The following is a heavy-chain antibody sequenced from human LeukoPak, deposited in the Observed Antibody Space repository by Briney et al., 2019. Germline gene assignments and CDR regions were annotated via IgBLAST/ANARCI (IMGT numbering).Heavy chain of an antibody. V-gene: IGHV1-2*02. CDR2: INPNSGGT. CDR1: GYTFTGYY. Sequence: ASVKVSCKASGYTFTGYYMHWVRQAPGQGLEWMGWINPNSGGTNYAQKFQGRVTMTRDTSISTAYMELSRLRSDDTAVYYCARVGSYFNNYFDYWGQGTLVTVSS. D-gene: IGHD1-26*01. J-gene: IGHJ4*02. CDR3: ARVGSYFNNYFDY.